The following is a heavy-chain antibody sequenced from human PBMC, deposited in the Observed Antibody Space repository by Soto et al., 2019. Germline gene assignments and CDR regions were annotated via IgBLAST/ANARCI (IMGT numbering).Heavy chain of an antibody. Sequence: SGPTLVKPTQTLTLTCTFSGFSLSTSGMCVSWIRQPPGKALEWLARIDWDDDKYYSTSLKTRLTISKDTSKNQVVLTMTNMDPVDTATYYCARIHASGELRDAFDIWGQGTMVTVSS. V-gene: IGHV2-70*11. CDR2: IDWDDDK. CDR1: GFSLSTSGMC. D-gene: IGHD1-7*01. J-gene: IGHJ3*02. CDR3: ARIHASGELRDAFDI.